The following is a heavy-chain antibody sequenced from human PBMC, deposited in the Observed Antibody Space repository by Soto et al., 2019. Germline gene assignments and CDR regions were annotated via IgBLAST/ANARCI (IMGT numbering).Heavy chain of an antibody. Sequence: ASVKVSCKXSGYTFTSYGISWVRQAPGQGLEWMGWISAYNGNTNYAQKLQGRVTMTTDTSTSTAYMELRSLRSDDTAVYYCAREIDYGDSFDPWGQGTLVTVSS. CDR1: GYTFTSYG. CDR3: AREIDYGDSFDP. D-gene: IGHD4-17*01. J-gene: IGHJ5*02. V-gene: IGHV1-18*04. CDR2: ISAYNGNT.